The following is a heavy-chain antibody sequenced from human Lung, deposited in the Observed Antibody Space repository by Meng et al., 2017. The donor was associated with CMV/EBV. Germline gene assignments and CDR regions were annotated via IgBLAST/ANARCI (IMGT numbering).Heavy chain of an antibody. Sequence: ISSSNWWSWGHQPPGKGLEWIGEIYHSGSTNYNPSLKSRVTISVDKSKNQFSLKLSSVTAADTAVYYCASEGEYYYDSSGYYGYFDYWGQGTLVTVSS. CDR1: ISSSNW. CDR2: IYHSGST. D-gene: IGHD3-22*01. CDR3: ASEGEYYYDSSGYYGYFDY. V-gene: IGHV4-4*02. J-gene: IGHJ4*02.